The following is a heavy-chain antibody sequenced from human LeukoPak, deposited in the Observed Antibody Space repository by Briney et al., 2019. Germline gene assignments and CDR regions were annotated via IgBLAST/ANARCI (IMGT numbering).Heavy chain of an antibody. V-gene: IGHV4-39*01. CDR1: GVSISSSNSY. CDR2: IYYSGNT. Sequence: SETLSLTCTVSGVSISSSNSYWGWIRQPPGKGLEWIGSIYYSGNTYYNASLKSQVSISIDTSKNQFSLKLTSVTAADTAVYYCASAYRMLYYYYMDVWGKGTTVTVSS. D-gene: IGHD1-1*01. J-gene: IGHJ6*03. CDR3: ASAYRMLYYYYMDV.